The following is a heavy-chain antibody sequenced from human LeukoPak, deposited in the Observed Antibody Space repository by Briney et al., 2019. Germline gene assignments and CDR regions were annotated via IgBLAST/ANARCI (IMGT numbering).Heavy chain of an antibody. CDR1: GFTFSSYA. V-gene: IGHV3-23*01. J-gene: IGHJ5*02. D-gene: IGHD3-22*01. CDR2: IDASGGST. Sequence: GGSLRLSCAASGFTFSSYAMYWVRQAPGKGLEWVSSIDASGGSTYYADSVKGRFTISRDNSKNTLFLQINSLRAEDTALYYCAKGSSGYFVDLWGQGTLVTVSS. CDR3: AKGSSGYFVDL.